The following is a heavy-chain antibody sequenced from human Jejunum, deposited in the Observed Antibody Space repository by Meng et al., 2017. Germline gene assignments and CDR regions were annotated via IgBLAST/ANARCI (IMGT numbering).Heavy chain of an antibody. Sequence: GGSLRLSCETSGFSFDHYALHWVWQAPGQGLERVSGINWNSVDVDYADSLKGRFTISGDRAKNSLYLQMNSLTLEDTAIYYCVKDIQSGCGPAFDYWGQGTLVTVSS. D-gene: IGHD3-3*01. CDR1: GFSFDHYA. CDR3: VKDIQSGCGPAFDY. CDR2: INWNSVDV. J-gene: IGHJ4*02. V-gene: IGHV3-9*01.